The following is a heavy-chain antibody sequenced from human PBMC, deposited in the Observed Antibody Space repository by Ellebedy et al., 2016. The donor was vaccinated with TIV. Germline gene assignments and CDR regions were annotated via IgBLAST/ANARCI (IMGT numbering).Heavy chain of an antibody. J-gene: IGHJ3*02. Sequence: SETLSLTCTVSGGSISSYYWSWIRQPPGKGLEWIGYIYYSGSTNYNPSLKSRVTISVDTSKNQFSLKLSSVTAADTAVYYCARPYYYDSSGHDAFDIWGQGTMVTVSS. D-gene: IGHD3-22*01. V-gene: IGHV4-59*08. CDR3: ARPYYYDSSGHDAFDI. CDR2: IYYSGST. CDR1: GGSISSYY.